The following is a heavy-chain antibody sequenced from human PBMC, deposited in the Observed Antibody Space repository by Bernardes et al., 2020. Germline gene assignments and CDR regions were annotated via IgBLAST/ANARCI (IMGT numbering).Heavy chain of an antibody. J-gene: IGHJ4*02. D-gene: IGHD3-16*02. V-gene: IGHV3-15*07. Sequence: GGSLRLSCAASGFTFTNAWMNWVRQAPGKGLEWVCRISSKTDGVTTDYAAPVTVRFTISRDDSKTTLYLQMNSLKTEDTAVYYCTARYDYIWGSYRSHFDYWGPGTLVTVSS. CDR1: GFTFTNAW. CDR3: TARYDYIWGSYRSHFDY. CDR2: ISSKTDGVTT.